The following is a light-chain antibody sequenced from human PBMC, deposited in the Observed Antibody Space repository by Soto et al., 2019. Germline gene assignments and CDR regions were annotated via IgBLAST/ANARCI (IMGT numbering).Light chain of an antibody. CDR1: QSVSSSY. CDR2: GAS. Sequence: EIGLTQSPGTLSLSPGERATLSCRASQSVSSSYLAWYQQKPGQAPRLLILGASSRATGIPDRFSGSGSGTDFTLTISRLEPEDFAVYYCQYYGTSPKPFGQGTKVDIK. CDR3: QYYGTSPKP. J-gene: IGKJ1*01. V-gene: IGKV3-20*01.